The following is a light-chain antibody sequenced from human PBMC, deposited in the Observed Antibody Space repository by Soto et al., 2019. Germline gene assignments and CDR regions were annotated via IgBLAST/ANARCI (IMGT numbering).Light chain of an antibody. CDR1: QSVSSSY. CDR2: GAS. Sequence: EIVLTQSPGTLSLSPGERATLSCRASQSVSSSYLAWYQQKPGQAPRLLIYGASSRATGIPDRFSGSGSGTDFTLTISRQEPEDFAVYYCQQYDSSPWTFGQGTKAEIK. V-gene: IGKV3-20*01. J-gene: IGKJ1*01. CDR3: QQYDSSPWT.